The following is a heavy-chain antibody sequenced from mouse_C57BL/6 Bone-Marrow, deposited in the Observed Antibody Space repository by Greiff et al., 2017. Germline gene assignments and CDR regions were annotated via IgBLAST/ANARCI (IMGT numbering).Heavy chain of an antibody. CDR1: GYTFTGYW. Sequence: VQLQQSGAELMKPGASVKLSCKATGYTFTGYWIEWVKQRPGHGLEWIGEILPGSGSTNYNEKFKGKATFTADTSSNTAYMQLSSLTTDDSAIYYCARPRSIYDGINWYFDVWGTGTTVTVSS. V-gene: IGHV1-9*01. J-gene: IGHJ1*03. CDR3: ARPRSIYDGINWYFDV. CDR2: ILPGSGST. D-gene: IGHD2-3*01.